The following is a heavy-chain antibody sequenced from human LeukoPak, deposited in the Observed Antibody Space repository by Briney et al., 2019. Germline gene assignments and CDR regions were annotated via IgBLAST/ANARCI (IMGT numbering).Heavy chain of an antibody. V-gene: IGHV3-66*01. CDR3: AKERSLEIAVAGTIFDY. CDR1: GFTFSSYT. Sequence: GGSLRLSCAASGFTFSSYTMNWVRQAPGKGLEWVSVIYSGSDTYYADSVKGRFTISRDNSKNMIYLEMSSLKAEDTAVYYCAKERSLEIAVAGTIFDYWGQGTLVTVSS. CDR2: IYSGSDT. D-gene: IGHD6-19*01. J-gene: IGHJ4*02.